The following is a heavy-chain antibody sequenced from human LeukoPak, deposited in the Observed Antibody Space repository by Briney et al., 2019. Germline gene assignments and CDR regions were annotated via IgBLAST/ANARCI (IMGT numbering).Heavy chain of an antibody. CDR1: GYTFTSYY. J-gene: IGHJ6*03. D-gene: IGHD3-10*01. CDR3: ARAVLYYGSGRYYMDV. CDR2: INPSGGST. Sequence: GASVKVSCKASGYTFTSYYMHWVRQAPGRGLEWMGMINPSGGSTSYAQKFRGRVTMTGDTSTSTVDMELSSLSSEDTAVYYCARAVLYYGSGRYYMDVWGKGTTVTVSS. V-gene: IGHV1-46*01.